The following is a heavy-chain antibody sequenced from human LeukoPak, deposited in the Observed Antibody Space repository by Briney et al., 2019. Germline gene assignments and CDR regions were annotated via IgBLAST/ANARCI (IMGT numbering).Heavy chain of an antibody. J-gene: IGHJ4*02. D-gene: IGHD1-26*01. V-gene: IGHV4-59*01. Sequence: PSETLSLTCTVSGGSISTYYWSWIRQPPGKGLEWIGYIYHSGSTKYNPSLKSRVTISVDTSKNQFSLKLSSVTAADTAVYYCARLIVGATTFDYWGQGTLVTVSS. CDR3: ARLIVGATTFDY. CDR2: IYHSGST. CDR1: GGSISTYY.